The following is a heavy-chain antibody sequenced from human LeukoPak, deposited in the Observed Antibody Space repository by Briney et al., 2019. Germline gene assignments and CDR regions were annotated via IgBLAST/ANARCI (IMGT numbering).Heavy chain of an antibody. D-gene: IGHD3-10*01. CDR2: ISGYNGNT. J-gene: IGHJ5*02. CDR3: ARPNYPGGSGSYGGTNWFDP. V-gene: IGHV1-18*01. CDR1: GYTFTSYG. Sequence: ASLKDSCKASGYTFTSYGISWVPPAPGEGLEWMGWISGYNGNTNYAQKVQGRVTMTTDTSTSTAYMELRSLRSDDTAVYYCARPNYPGGSGSYGGTNWFDPWGQGTLVTVSS.